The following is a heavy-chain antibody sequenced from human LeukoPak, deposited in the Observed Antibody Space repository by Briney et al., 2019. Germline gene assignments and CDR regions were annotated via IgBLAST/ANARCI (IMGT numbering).Heavy chain of an antibody. Sequence: PEGSLRLSCAASGFTFSNAWMSWVRQAPGKGLGWVGRITSKTDGGATDYAAPVKGRFTISRDDSKNTLYLQMNSLKIEDTALYYCTTALGYYYDSSGYYSHFDYWGQGTLVTVSS. CDR2: ITSKTDGGAT. CDR1: GFTFSNAW. D-gene: IGHD3-22*01. J-gene: IGHJ4*02. V-gene: IGHV3-15*01. CDR3: TTALGYYYDSSGYYSHFDY.